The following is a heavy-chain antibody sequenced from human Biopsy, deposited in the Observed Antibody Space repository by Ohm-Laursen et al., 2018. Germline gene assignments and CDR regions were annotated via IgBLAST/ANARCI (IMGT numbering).Heavy chain of an antibody. D-gene: IGHD1-26*01. Sequence: KVSCKASGYTFGNYGTSWVRQAPGQGLERMGWISVYNGNTDYPHKFRGRVTLTTDTSTSTAYMELRSLTSDDTAIYYCARDVVGRGASFFDFWGQGTSVTVSS. V-gene: IGHV1-18*01. CDR3: ARDVVGRGASFFDF. CDR2: ISVYNGNT. J-gene: IGHJ4*02. CDR1: GYTFGNYG.